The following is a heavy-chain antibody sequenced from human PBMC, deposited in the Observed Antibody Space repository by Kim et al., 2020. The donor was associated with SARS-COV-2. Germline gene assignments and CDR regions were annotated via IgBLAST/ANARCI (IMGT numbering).Heavy chain of an antibody. Sequence: GGSLRLSCAASGFTFSNAWMSWVRQAPGKGLEWVGRIKSKTDGGTTDYAAPVKGRFTISRDDSKNTLYLQMNSLKTEDTAVYYCTTDRVYNWNSNYYYYGMDVWGQGTTVTVAS. V-gene: IGHV3-15*01. CDR2: IKSKTDGGTT. CDR3: TTDRVYNWNSNYYYYGMDV. CDR1: GFTFSNAW. J-gene: IGHJ6*02. D-gene: IGHD1-7*01.